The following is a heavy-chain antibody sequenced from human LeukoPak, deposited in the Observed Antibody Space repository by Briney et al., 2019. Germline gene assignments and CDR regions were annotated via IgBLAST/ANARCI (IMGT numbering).Heavy chain of an antibody. CDR3: ARRPRDTSGYYLGAFHD. CDR1: GFTFTNYA. D-gene: IGHD3-22*01. Sequence: GGSLRLSCKASGFTFTNYAMTWVRQAPGKGLEWVSVIGASGADTYYSDSVKGRFTVSRDNSQNTLFLHMSSLRAEDTAVYFCARRPRDTSGYYLGAFHDWGQGTTVTVSS. J-gene: IGHJ3*01. V-gene: IGHV3-23*01. CDR2: IGASGADT.